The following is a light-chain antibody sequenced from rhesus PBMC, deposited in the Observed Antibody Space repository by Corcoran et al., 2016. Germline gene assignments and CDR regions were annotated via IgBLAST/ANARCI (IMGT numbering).Light chain of an antibody. CDR1: QGISNS. V-gene: IGKV1-28*03. CDR2: AAS. CDR3: LQHNSYPVT. Sequence: DVRMTQSPSSLSASVGDTVTITCRASQGISNSLNWFQQKPGKAPKLLIFAASSLGSGVPSRFSGSGFGTDCTLTISSLQPEDFAVYYCLQHNSYPVTFGGGTKVELK. J-gene: IGKJ4*01.